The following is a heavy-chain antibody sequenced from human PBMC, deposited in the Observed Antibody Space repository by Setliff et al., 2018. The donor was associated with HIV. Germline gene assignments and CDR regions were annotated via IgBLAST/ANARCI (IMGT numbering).Heavy chain of an antibody. CDR2: IYWDDDK. Sequence: SGPTLVNPTQTLTLTCTFSGFSLSTSGVGVGWIRQPPGKALEWLALIYWDDDKLYNPSLKTRLTVTKDTSKKTVDLQMNSLRADDTAVYYCVKDVVKFWSGSGALDFWGPGTLVTVSS. J-gene: IGHJ4*02. CDR1: GFSLSTSGVG. CDR3: VKDVVKFWSGSGALDF. V-gene: IGHV2-5*02. D-gene: IGHD3-3*01.